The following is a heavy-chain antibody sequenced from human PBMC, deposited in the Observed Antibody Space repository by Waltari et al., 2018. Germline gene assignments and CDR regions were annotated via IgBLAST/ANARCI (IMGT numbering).Heavy chain of an antibody. D-gene: IGHD3-10*01. V-gene: IGHV4-39*07. CDR1: GGSISSSSYY. Sequence: QLQLQESGPGLVKPSATLSLTCTVSGGSISSSSYYWGWIRQPPGKGLEWIGSIYYSGSTYYNPSLKSRVTISVDTSKNQFSLKLSSVTAADTAVYYCASSLRSYYTGDYWGQGTLVTVSS. CDR3: ASSLRSYYTGDY. CDR2: IYYSGST. J-gene: IGHJ4*02.